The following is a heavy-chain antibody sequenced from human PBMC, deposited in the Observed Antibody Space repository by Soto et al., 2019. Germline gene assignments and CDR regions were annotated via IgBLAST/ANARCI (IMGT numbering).Heavy chain of an antibody. D-gene: IGHD3-3*01. CDR3: AKDSYDFWSGSAGGYYYYYYGMDV. Sequence: QVQLVESGGGVVQPGRSLRLSCAASGFTFSSYGMHWVRQAPGKGLEWVAVISYDGSNKYYADSVKGRFTISRDNSKNTLYLQMNSLRAEDTAVYYCAKDSYDFWSGSAGGYYYYYYGMDVWGQGTTVTGSS. J-gene: IGHJ6*02. CDR2: ISYDGSNK. CDR1: GFTFSSYG. V-gene: IGHV3-30*18.